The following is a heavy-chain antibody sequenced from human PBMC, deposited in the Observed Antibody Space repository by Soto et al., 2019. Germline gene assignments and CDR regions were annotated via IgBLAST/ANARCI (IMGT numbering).Heavy chain of an antibody. Sequence: GESLKISCKGSGYSFTSYWISWVRQMPGKGLEWMGRIDPSDSYTNYSPSFQGHVTISADKSISTAYLQWSSLKASDTAMYYCASXLGHPWLPLNYYYGMDVWGQGTTVTVSS. CDR2: IDPSDSYT. CDR1: GYSFTSYW. J-gene: IGHJ6*02. D-gene: IGHD3-22*01. CDR3: ASXLGHPWLPLNYYYGMDV. V-gene: IGHV5-10-1*01.